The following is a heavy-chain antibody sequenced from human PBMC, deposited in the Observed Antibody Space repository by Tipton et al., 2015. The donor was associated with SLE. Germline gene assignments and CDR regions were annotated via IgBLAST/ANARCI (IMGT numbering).Heavy chain of an antibody. CDR3: ARGLAFDI. D-gene: IGHD3-16*01. Sequence: SLRLSCAASGFTFSNAWMSWVRQAPGKGLEWVSVIYSGGSTYYADSVKGRFTIFRDNSKNTLYLQINSLRAEDTAVYYCARGLAFDIWGQGTMVTVSS. V-gene: IGHV3-53*01. CDR1: GFTFSNAW. CDR2: IYSGGST. J-gene: IGHJ3*02.